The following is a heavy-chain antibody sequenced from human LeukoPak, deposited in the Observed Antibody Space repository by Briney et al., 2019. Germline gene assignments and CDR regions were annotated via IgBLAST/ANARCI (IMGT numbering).Heavy chain of an antibody. CDR2: IRSSSSV. Sequence: GGSLRHSCSASGFAFSTFSFNWVRQAPPKGLEWLSYIRSSSSVADSVKGRFTISRDDAKHSLHLHMNSLRAEDTAVYYCVRDLAYAFDTWGQGTMVTVSS. CDR1: GFAFSTFS. J-gene: IGHJ3*02. V-gene: IGHV3-48*01. CDR3: VRDLAYAFDT.